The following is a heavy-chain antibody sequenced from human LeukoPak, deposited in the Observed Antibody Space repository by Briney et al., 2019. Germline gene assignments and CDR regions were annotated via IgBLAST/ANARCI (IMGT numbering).Heavy chain of an antibody. CDR2: IYYSGST. Sequence: PSETLSLTCTVSGGSISSSSYYWGWIRQPPGKGLEWIGSIYYSGSTYYNPSLKSRVTISVDTSKNQFSLKLSSVTAADTAVYYCARANISYGDCFDYWGQGTLVTVSS. V-gene: IGHV4-39*07. CDR3: ARANISYGDCFDY. J-gene: IGHJ4*02. CDR1: GGSISSSSYY. D-gene: IGHD4-17*01.